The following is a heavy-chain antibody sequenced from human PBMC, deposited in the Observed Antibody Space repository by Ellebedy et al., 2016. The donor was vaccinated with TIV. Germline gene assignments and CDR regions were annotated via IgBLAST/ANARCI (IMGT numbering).Heavy chain of an antibody. CDR3: ARSLRGSYYGDWFDP. V-gene: IGHV7-4-1*02. CDR1: GYTFTSYA. J-gene: IGHJ5*02. D-gene: IGHD1-26*01. CDR2: INTNTGNP. Sequence: AASVKVSCKASGYTFTSYAMNWVRQAPGQGLEWMGWINTNTGNPTYAQVFTGRFVFSLDTSVSTAYLQISSLKAEDTAVYYCARSLRGSYYGDWFDPWGQGTLVTVSS.